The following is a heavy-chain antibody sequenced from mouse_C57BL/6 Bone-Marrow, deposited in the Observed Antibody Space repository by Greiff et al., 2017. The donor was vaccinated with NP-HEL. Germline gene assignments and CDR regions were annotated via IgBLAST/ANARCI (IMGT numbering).Heavy chain of an antibody. J-gene: IGHJ4*01. D-gene: IGHD2-3*01. CDR1: GFSLTSYA. Sequence: VQLVESGPGLVAPSQSLSITCTVSGFSLTSYAISWVRQPPGKGLEWLGVIWTGGGTNYNSALKSRLSISKDNSKSQVFLKMNSLQTDDTARYYCARIRGWLLQASMDYWGQGTSVTVSS. CDR3: ARIRGWLLQASMDY. CDR2: IWTGGGT. V-gene: IGHV2-9-1*01.